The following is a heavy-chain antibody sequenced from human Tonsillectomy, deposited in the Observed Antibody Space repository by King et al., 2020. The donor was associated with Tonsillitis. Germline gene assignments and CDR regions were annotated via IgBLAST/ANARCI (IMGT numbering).Heavy chain of an antibody. CDR2: I. J-gene: IGHJ3*02. D-gene: IGHD6-13*01. CDR1: GFTVSSNY. Sequence: VQLVESGRGLIQPGGSLRLSCAASGFTVSSNYMSWVRQAPGKGLEWVSVISVKGRFTISRDNSKNTLYLQMNSLRAEDTAVYYCAREGAAAGTERIGAFDIWGQGTMVTVSS. V-gene: IGHV3-53*01. CDR3: AREGAAAGTERIGAFDI.